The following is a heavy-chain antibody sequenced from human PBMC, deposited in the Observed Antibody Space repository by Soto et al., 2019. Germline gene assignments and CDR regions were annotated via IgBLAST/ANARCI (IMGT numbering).Heavy chain of an antibody. D-gene: IGHD2-21*01. Sequence: ASVKLSCKASGYTFTSYGISWGRKAPGQGLEWMGWISAYNGNTNYAQKLQGRVTMTTDTSTSTAYMELRSLRSDDTAVYYCARHWGVINPLDYWGQGTLVTVSS. V-gene: IGHV1-18*01. CDR2: ISAYNGNT. CDR1: GYTFTSYG. J-gene: IGHJ4*02. CDR3: ARHWGVINPLDY.